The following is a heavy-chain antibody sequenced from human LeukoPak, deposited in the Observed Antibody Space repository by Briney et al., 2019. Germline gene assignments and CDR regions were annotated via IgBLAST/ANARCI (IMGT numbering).Heavy chain of an antibody. CDR1: GYSFSDYG. CDR2: IGTNNGNI. J-gene: IGHJ6*02. CDR3: AREGFWRGYERHPRYYGMDV. Sequence: ASVKVSCKTSGYSFSDYGISWVRQAPGQGLEWMGWIGTNNGNINYAQKFQGRVTMTTDTAKTAYMELRSLRYDATAVYFCAREGFWRGYERHPRYYGMDVWGQGTTVIVSS. V-gene: IGHV1-18*04. D-gene: IGHD3-3*01.